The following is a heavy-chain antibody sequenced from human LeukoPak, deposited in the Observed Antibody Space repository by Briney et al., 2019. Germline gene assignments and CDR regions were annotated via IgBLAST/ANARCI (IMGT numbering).Heavy chain of an antibody. CDR3: ARGRRTGSTYWYFDL. J-gene: IGHJ2*01. CDR2: IYYSGST. D-gene: IGHD3/OR15-3a*01. Sequence: SETLSLTCTVSGGSISSYYWSWIRQPPGKGLEWIGYIYYSGSTNYNPSLKSRVTISVDTSKNQFSLKLSSVTAADTAVYYCARGRRTGSTYWYFDLWGRDTLVTVSS. CDR1: GGSISSYY. V-gene: IGHV4-59*01.